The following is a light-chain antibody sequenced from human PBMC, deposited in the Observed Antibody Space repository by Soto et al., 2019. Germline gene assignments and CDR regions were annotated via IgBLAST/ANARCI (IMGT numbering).Light chain of an antibody. CDR2: RTS. J-gene: IGLJ3*02. CDR3: VLLYGAAWV. CDR1: TGAVTSDYY. Sequence: QAVVTQEPSVTVSPGGTVTLTCALTTGAVTSDYYPSWFQRRPGQALRTLIYRTSNKHSWTPARFSGSLLGGKAALTLSGVQPDDEADYYCVLLYGAAWVFGGGTKLTVL. V-gene: IGLV7-43*01.